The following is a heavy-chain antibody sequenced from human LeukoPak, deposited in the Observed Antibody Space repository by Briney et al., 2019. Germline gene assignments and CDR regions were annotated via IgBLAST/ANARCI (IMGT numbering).Heavy chain of an antibody. D-gene: IGHD2-21*01. V-gene: IGHV4-34*01. CDR1: GGSISSYY. CDR2: INHSGST. Sequence: SETLSLTCTVSGGSISSYYWSWIRQPPGKGLEWIGEINHSGSTNYNPSLKSRVTISVDTSKNQFSLKPSSVTAADTAVYYCARGQYCGGDCYYYYMDVWGKGTTVTVSS. CDR3: ARGQYCGGDCYYYYMDV. J-gene: IGHJ6*03.